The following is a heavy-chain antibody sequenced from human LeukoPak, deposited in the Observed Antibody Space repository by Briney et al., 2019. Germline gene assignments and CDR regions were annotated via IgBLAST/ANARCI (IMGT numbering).Heavy chain of an antibody. CDR1: GFTVSSNY. V-gene: IGHV3-53*01. Sequence: SGGSLRLSCAASGFTVSSNYMSWVRQAPGKGLEWVSVIYSGGSTYYADSVKGRFTISRDNSKNTLYLQMNSLRAEDTAVYYCAKDREWLVRGAFDYWGQGTLVTVSS. CDR3: AKDREWLVRGAFDY. D-gene: IGHD6-19*01. J-gene: IGHJ4*02. CDR2: IYSGGST.